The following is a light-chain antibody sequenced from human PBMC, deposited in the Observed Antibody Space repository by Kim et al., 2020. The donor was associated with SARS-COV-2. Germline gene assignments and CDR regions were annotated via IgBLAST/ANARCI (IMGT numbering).Light chain of an antibody. CDR3: NSRDSNDNVV. J-gene: IGLJ2*01. V-gene: IGLV3-19*01. CDR1: SRSSYY. Sequence: ALGQTVRITCQGDSRSSYYATWYQQKPGQAPILVIYGKNNRPSGIPDRFSGSSSGNTASLTITGTQAGDEADYYCNSRDSNDNVVFGGGTQLTVL. CDR2: GKN.